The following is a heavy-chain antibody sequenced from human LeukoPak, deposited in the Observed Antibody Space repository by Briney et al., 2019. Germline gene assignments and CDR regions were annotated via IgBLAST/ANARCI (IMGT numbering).Heavy chain of an antibody. Sequence: GASVKVSCKASGYTFTSYPMHWVRQAPGQRLEWMGWINTGNGNTKYSQKFQDRVTITRDTSASTAYMELSSLRSEDTAVYYCARDEGVGAPIWGQGTMVTVSS. CDR3: ARDEGVGAPI. V-gene: IGHV1-3*04. J-gene: IGHJ3*02. CDR2: INTGNGNT. D-gene: IGHD1-26*01. CDR1: GYTFTSYP.